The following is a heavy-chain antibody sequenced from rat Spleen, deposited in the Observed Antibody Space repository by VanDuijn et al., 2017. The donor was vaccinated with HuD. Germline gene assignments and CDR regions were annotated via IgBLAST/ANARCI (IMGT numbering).Heavy chain of an antibody. CDR2: IWGDGST. J-gene: IGHJ2*01. D-gene: IGHD1-2*01. Sequence: QVQLKESGPGLVKPSETLSLTCTVSGFSLTSYHVSWVRQPPGKGLEWMGVIWGDGSTAYNSALKSRLSISRDTSKSQVFLKMNSLQTEDTATYYCARERITIAAISTGFDYWGQGVMVTVSS. CDR1: GFSLTSYH. CDR3: ARERITIAAISTGFDY. V-gene: IGHV2-32*01.